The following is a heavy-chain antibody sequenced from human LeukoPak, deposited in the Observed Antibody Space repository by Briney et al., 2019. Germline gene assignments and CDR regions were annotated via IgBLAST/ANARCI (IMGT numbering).Heavy chain of an antibody. V-gene: IGHV1-69*05. J-gene: IGHJ4*02. Sequence: SVKVSCKASGGTFSSYAISWVRQAPGQGLEWMGGIIPIFGTANYAQKFQGRVTITTDESTSTAYMELSSLRSDDTAVYYCASGYSSSGGYFDYWGQGTLVTVSS. CDR1: GGTFSSYA. CDR2: IIPIFGTA. D-gene: IGHD6-13*01. CDR3: ASGYSSSGGYFDY.